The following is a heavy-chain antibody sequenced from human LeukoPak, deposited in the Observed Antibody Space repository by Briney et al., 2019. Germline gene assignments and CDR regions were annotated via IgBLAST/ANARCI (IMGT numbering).Heavy chain of an antibody. CDR2: ITSSSSYI. CDR1: GFTFTSYN. D-gene: IGHD3-16*01. V-gene: IGHV3-21*06. J-gene: IGHJ5*02. CDR3: ASQHYARFDP. Sequence: PGGSLRLSCAASGFTFTSYNMNWVRQAPGKGLEWVSSITSSSSYIYYADSVKGRFTISRDNAKNSLYLQMDSLRVEDTAVYYCASQHYARFDPWGQGTLVTVSS.